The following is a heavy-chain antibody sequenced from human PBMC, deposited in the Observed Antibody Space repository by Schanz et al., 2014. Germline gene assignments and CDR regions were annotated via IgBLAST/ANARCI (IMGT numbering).Heavy chain of an antibody. CDR2: IWSDGTNE. V-gene: IGHV3-33*06. CDR3: AKDAPYPFDL. CDR1: GFIFRSFG. Sequence: QGQLVESGGGVVQPGKSLRLSCATSGFIFRSFGIHWVRQAPGKGLEWVAVIWSDGTNEYYADSVKGRFTISGDSSKYTVYLQMNTLRAEDTAVYYCAKDAPYPFDLWGRGTLXTVSS. J-gene: IGHJ2*01.